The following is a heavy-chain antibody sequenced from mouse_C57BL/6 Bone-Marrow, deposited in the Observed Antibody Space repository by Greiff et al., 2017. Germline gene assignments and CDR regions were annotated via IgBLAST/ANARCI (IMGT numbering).Heavy chain of an antibody. J-gene: IGHJ2*01. Sequence: EVKLVESGGGLVKPGGSLKLSCAASGFTFSDYGMHWVRQAPEKGLEWVAYISSSSSTIYYADTVKGRFTMSRDTAKNTLFLQMPSLRSEDTAMYYCAREGYYGNFDYWGQGTTLSVSS. CDR2: ISSSSSTI. CDR3: AREGYYGNFDY. CDR1: GFTFSDYG. D-gene: IGHD1-1*01. V-gene: IGHV5-17*01.